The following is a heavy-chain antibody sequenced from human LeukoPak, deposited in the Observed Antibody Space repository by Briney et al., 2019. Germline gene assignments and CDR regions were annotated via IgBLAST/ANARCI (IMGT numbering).Heavy chain of an antibody. D-gene: IGHD2-15*01. CDR3: AKNLLVGEAFSWYFDL. J-gene: IGHJ2*01. Sequence: GGSLSLSCAASGFTFSSDGMTWVRQAPGKGLEWVSSISPDGGGTVYADSAKGRVTVSRDNSKNTLYLQMNGLRAEDTAVYSCAKNLLVGEAFSWYFDLWGRGTLVTVSS. CDR1: GFTFSSDG. V-gene: IGHV3-23*01. CDR2: ISPDGGGT.